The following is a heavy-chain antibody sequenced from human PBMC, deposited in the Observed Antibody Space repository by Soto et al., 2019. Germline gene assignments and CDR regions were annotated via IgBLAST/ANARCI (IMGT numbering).Heavy chain of an antibody. J-gene: IGHJ6*02. V-gene: IGHV1-2*04. D-gene: IGHD6-6*01. Sequence: ASVKVSCKASGYTFTGYYMHWVRQAPGQGLEWMGWINPNSGGTNYAQKFQGWVTMTRDTSISTAYMELSRLRSDDTAVYYCARDXSGSSSLSYYYYYGMDVWGQGTTVTVSS. CDR1: GYTFTGYY. CDR2: INPNSGGT. CDR3: ARDXSGSSSLSYYYYYGMDV.